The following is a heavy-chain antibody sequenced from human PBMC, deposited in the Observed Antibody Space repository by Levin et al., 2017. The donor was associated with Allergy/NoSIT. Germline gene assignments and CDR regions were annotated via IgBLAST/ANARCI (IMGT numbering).Heavy chain of an antibody. D-gene: IGHD3-16*02. Sequence: GESLKISCKASGYSFNRYGIMWVRQAPGQGLEWMGWISAHNGNTNYAQKVEDRVTLTTDTSTTTAYMELRSLRPDDTAVYYCAREAEVWGSYRSAFDIWGQGTLVTVSS. V-gene: IGHV1-18*01. CDR3: AREAEVWGSYRSAFDI. J-gene: IGHJ3*02. CDR1: GYSFNRYG. CDR2: ISAHNGNT.